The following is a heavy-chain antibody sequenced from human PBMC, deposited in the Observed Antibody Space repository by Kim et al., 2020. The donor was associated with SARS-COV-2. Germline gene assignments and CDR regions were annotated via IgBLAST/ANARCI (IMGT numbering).Heavy chain of an antibody. J-gene: IGHJ4*02. V-gene: IGHV4-34*01. CDR2: T. CDR3: AIRSYSSSIDY. Sequence: TNDNPSLKSRVTISVDTSKNQFSLKLSSVTAADTAVYYCAIRSYSSSIDYWGQGTLVTVSS. D-gene: IGHD6-13*01.